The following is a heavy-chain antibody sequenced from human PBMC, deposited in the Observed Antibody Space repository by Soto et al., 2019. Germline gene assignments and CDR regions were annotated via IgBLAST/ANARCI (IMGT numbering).Heavy chain of an antibody. CDR3: TVLEGAFDI. CDR1: GFTFSSYGTFSSYG. CDR2: ISYDGSNK. D-gene: IGHD6-6*01. J-gene: IGHJ3*02. Sequence: QVQLVESGGGVVQPGRSLRLSCAASGFTFSSYGTFSSYGMHWVRQAPGKGLEWVAVISYDGSNKYYADSVKGRFSISRDNSKNTLYPQMDSLKPDDTAVYYCTVLEGAFDIWGQGTMVTVSS. V-gene: IGHV3-30*03.